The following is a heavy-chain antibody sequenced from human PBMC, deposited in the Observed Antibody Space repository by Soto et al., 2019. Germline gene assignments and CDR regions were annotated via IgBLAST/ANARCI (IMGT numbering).Heavy chain of an antibody. Sequence: PGGSLRLSCAASGFTFSDYYMSWIRQAPGRGLEWVSYISSSGSTIYYADSVKGRFTISRDNAKNSLYLQMNSLRAEDTAVYYCARVPGIAVADTLDYWGQGTLVTVSS. CDR1: GFTFSDYY. CDR3: ARVPGIAVADTLDY. J-gene: IGHJ4*02. V-gene: IGHV3-11*01. D-gene: IGHD6-19*01. CDR2: ISSSGSTI.